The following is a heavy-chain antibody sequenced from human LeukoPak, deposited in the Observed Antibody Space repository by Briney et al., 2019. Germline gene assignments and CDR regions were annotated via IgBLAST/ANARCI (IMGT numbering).Heavy chain of an antibody. V-gene: IGHV1-2*02. CDR1: GYTFTGYY. D-gene: IGHD6-13*01. CDR3: ARVPTSSSWYTVGDY. CDR2: INPNSGGT. J-gene: IGHJ4*02. Sequence: ASVKVSCKASGYTFTGYYTHWVRQAPGQGLEWMGWINPNSGGTNYAQKFQGRVTMTRDTSISTAYMELSRLRSDDTAVYYCARVPTSSSWYTVGDYWGQGTLVTVSS.